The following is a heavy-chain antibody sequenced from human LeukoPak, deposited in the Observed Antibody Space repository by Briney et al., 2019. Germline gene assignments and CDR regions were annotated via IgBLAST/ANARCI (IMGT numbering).Heavy chain of an antibody. CDR1: GFTFSSYG. CDR3: ARSLNIVVVVAAY. D-gene: IGHD2-15*01. J-gene: IGHJ4*02. V-gene: IGHV3-33*01. Sequence: GGSLRLSCAASGFTFSSYGMLWVRKAPGKGLEWVAVIWYDGSNKYYADSVKGRFTISRDNSKNTPYLQMNSLRAEDTAVYYCARSLNIVVVVAAYWGQGTLVTVSS. CDR2: IWYDGSNK.